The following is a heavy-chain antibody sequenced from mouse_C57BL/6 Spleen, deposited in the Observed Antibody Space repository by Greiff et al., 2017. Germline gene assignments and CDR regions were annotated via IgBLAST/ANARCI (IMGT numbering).Heavy chain of an antibody. V-gene: IGHV1-59*01. D-gene: IGHD3-3*01. Sequence: QVQLQQPGAELVRPGTSVKLSCKASGYTFTSYWMHWVKQRPGQGLEWIGVIDPSDSYTNYNQKFKGKATLTVDTSSSTAYMQLSSLTSEDSAVYYCARSEGSDYWGQGTTLTVSS. CDR1: GYTFTSYW. J-gene: IGHJ2*01. CDR3: ARSEGSDY. CDR2: IDPSDSYT.